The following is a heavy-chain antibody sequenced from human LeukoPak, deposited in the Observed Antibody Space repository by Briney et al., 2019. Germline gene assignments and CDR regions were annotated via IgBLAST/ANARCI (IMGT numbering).Heavy chain of an antibody. CDR2: ISGSGGSA. J-gene: IGHJ4*02. CDR3: AKEWSNGWYYFDY. CDR1: GFSFSSYD. V-gene: IGHV3-23*01. D-gene: IGHD6-19*01. Sequence: QAGGSLRLSCAASGFSFSSYDMSWVRQAPGKGLEWVSGISGSGGSAYYADSVEGRFTISRDNSKNTLYLQVNSLRSEDTAVYYCAKEWSNGWYYFDYWGQGTLVTVSS.